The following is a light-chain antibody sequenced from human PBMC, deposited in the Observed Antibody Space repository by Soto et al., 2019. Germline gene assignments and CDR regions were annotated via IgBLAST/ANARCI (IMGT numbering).Light chain of an antibody. V-gene: IGLV4-69*01. CDR2: LNSDGSH. J-gene: IGLJ2*01. CDR3: QTWGTGIQV. CDR1: SGHSSYA. Sequence: QPVLTQSPSASASLGASVKLTCTLSSGHSSYAIAWHQQQPERGPRYLMKLNSDGSHSKGDGIPDRFSGSSSGAARYLTISSLQSADEADYYCQTWGTGIQVFGGGTKLTVL.